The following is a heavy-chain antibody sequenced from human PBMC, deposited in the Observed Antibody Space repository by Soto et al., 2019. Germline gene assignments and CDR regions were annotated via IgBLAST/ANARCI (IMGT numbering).Heavy chain of an antibody. J-gene: IGHJ4*02. V-gene: IGHV1-2*02. CDR2: MNPNDGDT. Sequence: QAQLVQSGAEAKRPGTSVKVSCKVSGYTFTNYFHWIRQAPGQGLEWMGWMNPNDGDTEYARKVEGRVTLSRDTSITTAYMELSSLTTDDTAVYDSDTENWSYVDWGQGALVTVSS. CDR3: DTENWSYVD. D-gene: IGHD1-26*01. CDR1: GYTFTNY.